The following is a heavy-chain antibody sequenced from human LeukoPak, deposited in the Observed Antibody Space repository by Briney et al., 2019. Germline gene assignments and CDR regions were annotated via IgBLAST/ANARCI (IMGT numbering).Heavy chain of an antibody. CDR3: ARGDSSGWYFDY. Sequence: GGSLRLSCEASGFTFSNYSMNWVRQAPGKGLEWVSYIRSSSSTIYYADSVKGRFTISRDNAKNSLYLQMNSLRAEDTAVYYCARGDSSGWYFDYWGQGTLVTVSS. CDR2: IRSSSSTI. D-gene: IGHD6-19*01. CDR1: GFTFSNYS. V-gene: IGHV3-48*04. J-gene: IGHJ4*02.